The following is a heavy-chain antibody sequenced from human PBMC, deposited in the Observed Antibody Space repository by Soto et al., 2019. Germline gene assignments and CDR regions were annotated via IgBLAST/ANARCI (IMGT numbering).Heavy chain of an antibody. V-gene: IGHV3-21*01. J-gene: IGHJ6*02. Sequence: SVEGRFTVSRDNSNNSLYLQMDNLRAEDTAVYYCASKRVIGYYYGLDVWGQGTTVTVSS. D-gene: IGHD2-15*01. CDR3: ASKRVIGYYYGLDV.